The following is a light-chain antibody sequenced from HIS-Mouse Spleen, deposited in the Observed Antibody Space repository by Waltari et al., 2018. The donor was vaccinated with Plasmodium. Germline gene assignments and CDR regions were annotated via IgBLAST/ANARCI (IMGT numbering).Light chain of an antibody. CDR2: KVS. Sequence: DVVMTQSPLSLPVTLGQPASISCRSSQSLVHSDGNTYLNWFQQRPGRSPRRLIYKVSNRDSGVPDRFSGSGSGTDFTLTISSLEPEDFAVYYCQQRSNWPPLTFGGGTKVEIK. CDR3: QQRSNWPPLT. V-gene: IGKV2-30*02. CDR1: QSLVHSDGNTY. J-gene: IGKJ4*01.